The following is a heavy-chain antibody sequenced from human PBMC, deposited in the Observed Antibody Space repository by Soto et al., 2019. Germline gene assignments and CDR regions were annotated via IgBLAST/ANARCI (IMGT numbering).Heavy chain of an antibody. CDR1: GGSISSSSYY. V-gene: IGHV4-39*01. D-gene: IGHD4-17*01. CDR2: IYYSGST. CDR3: ARRSRLLSYYYYYMDV. J-gene: IGHJ6*03. Sequence: SETLSLTCTVSGGSISSSSYYWVWIRQPPGKGLEWIGSIYYSGSTYYNPSLKSRVTISVDTSKNQFSLKLSSVTAADTAVYYCARRSRLLSYYYYYMDVWGKGTTVTVSS.